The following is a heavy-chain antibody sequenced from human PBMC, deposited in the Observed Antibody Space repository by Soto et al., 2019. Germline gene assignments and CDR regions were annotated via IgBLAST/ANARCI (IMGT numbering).Heavy chain of an antibody. CDR1: GFSFDDFV. D-gene: IGHD1-1*01. CDR3: ARDNSAANGVLDH. J-gene: IGHJ4*02. CDR2: VSWNSGAK. Sequence: GGSLRLSCVASGFSFDDFVMNWVRQRPGKGLEWVSSVSWNSGAKLYADSVKGRFAISRDSAKKSVYLQMNSLRPDDTAVYFCARDNSAANGVLDHWGQGTLVTVSS. V-gene: IGHV3-9*01.